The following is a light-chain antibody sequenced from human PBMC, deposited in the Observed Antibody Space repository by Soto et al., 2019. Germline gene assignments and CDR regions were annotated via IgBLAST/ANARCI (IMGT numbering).Light chain of an antibody. CDR2: GAS. CDR1: QSISYN. CDR3: QQYNDWPLT. V-gene: IGKV3-15*01. Sequence: IVMTQSPATLSVSPGVRATLSCRASQSISYNLAWYQQKPGQAPRLLIYGASTRATGIPARFSGSGSGTVFALTISSLQSEDFGVYYCQQYNDWPLTFGGATNVEI. J-gene: IGKJ4*01.